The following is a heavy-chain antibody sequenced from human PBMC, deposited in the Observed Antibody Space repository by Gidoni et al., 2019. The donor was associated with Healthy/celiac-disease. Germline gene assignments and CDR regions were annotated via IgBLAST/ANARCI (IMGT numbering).Heavy chain of an antibody. Sequence: QVQLQESGPGLVKPSETLSLTCTVSGGSISSYYWSWIRQPAGKGLEWIGRIYTSGSTNYNPSLKSRVTMSVDTSKNQFSLKLSSVTAADTAVYYCARGKAYYDFWSGPNWFDPWGQGTLVTVSS. V-gene: IGHV4-4*07. CDR2: IYTSGST. CDR3: ARGKAYYDFWSGPNWFDP. CDR1: GGSISSYY. D-gene: IGHD3-3*01. J-gene: IGHJ5*02.